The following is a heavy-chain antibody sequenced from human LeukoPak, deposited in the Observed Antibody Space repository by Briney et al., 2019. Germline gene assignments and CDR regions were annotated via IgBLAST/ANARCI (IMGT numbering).Heavy chain of an antibody. CDR1: LLTLSSDS. J-gene: IGHJ6*03. V-gene: IGHV3-21*01. Sequence: PGGSLRLSCAASLLTLSSDSMYWGRQAPGNGLGWVSSISISISYIYYAESVKGRFTISRDNAKNSLYLQMNSLRAEDTAVYYCARVGCSGGSCYYYYYYMDVWGKGTTVTISS. D-gene: IGHD2-15*01. CDR2: ISISISYI. CDR3: ARVGCSGGSCYYYYYYMDV.